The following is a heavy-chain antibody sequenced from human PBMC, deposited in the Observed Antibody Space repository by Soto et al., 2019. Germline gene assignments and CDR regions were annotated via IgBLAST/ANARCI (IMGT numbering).Heavy chain of an antibody. CDR1: GFTFSSYG. J-gene: IGHJ5*02. CDR3: ARDGNSYGLGRGNWFDP. D-gene: IGHD5-18*01. V-gene: IGHV3-48*04. Sequence: VQLVESGGGVVRPGRSLRLSCAASGFTFSSYGMHWVRQAPGKGLEWVSYISSSGSTIYYADSVKGRFTISRDNAKNSLYLQMNSLRAEDTAVYYCARDGNSYGLGRGNWFDPWGQGTLVTVSS. CDR2: ISSSGSTI.